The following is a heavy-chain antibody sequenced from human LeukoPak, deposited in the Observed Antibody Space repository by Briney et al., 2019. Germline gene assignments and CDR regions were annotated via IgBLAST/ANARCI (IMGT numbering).Heavy chain of an antibody. CDR2: IYHSGST. V-gene: IGHV4-59*01. J-gene: IGHJ4*02. D-gene: IGHD5-12*01. CDR1: GGSISSYY. CDR3: ARDGYSGNDGL. Sequence: SETLSLTCTVSGGSISSYYWSWIRQPPGKGLEWIGYIYHSGSTNYNPSLKSRVTISVDTSKNQFSLKLSSVTAADTAVYYCARDGYSGNDGLWGQGTLVTVCS.